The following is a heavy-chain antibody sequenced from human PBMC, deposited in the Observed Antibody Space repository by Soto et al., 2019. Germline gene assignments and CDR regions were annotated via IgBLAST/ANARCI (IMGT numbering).Heavy chain of an antibody. CDR1: GYSISSSNW. CDR3: ARHPSGYYDS. CDR2: ISYSGST. Sequence: SETLSLTCAVSGYSISSSNWWGWIRQSPEKGLEWIASISYSGSTYYNPTLKSRLIISVDTSKNQFSLRLTSVTAADTAVYSCARHPSGYYDSWGQGTLVTVSS. J-gene: IGHJ5*02. D-gene: IGHD3-3*01. V-gene: IGHV4-39*01.